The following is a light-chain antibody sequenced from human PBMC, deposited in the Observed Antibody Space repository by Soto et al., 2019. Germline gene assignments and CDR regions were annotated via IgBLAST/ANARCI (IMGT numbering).Light chain of an antibody. CDR3: SSYAGSSDIV. Sequence: QSVLTQPPSASGSPGQSVTISCTGTSSDVGGYNFVSWYQQHPGRAPKLIISAVTNRPSGVPDRFSGSKSGNTASLTVSGPQADHEADYYCSSYAGSSDIVFGTGTKVTVL. J-gene: IGLJ1*01. CDR1: SSDVGGYNF. CDR2: AVT. V-gene: IGLV2-8*01.